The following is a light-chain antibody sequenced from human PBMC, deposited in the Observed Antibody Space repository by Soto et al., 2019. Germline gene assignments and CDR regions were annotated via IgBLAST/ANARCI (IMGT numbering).Light chain of an antibody. Sequence: EIVVTQSPATLSVSPGERATLSCRASQSVGNNFAWYQQKPGQAPRLLIFATSTRATGVPARFSGSGPGTEFTLTLSSLQSEDFAVDYCQPYGDWPRTFGGGAKVEIE. V-gene: IGKV3-15*01. CDR1: QSVGNN. CDR3: QPYGDWPRT. CDR2: ATS. J-gene: IGKJ4*01.